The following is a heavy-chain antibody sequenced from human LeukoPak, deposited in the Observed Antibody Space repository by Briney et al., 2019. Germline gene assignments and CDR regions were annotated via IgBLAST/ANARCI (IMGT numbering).Heavy chain of an antibody. J-gene: IGHJ4*02. CDR2: ISGSGGST. CDR3: ARDSAMTLTGFDY. V-gene: IGHV3-23*01. D-gene: IGHD6-25*01. Sequence: GGSLRLSCAASGFTFSSYAMSWVRQAPGKGLEWVSAISGSGGSTYYADSVKGRFTISRDNAKNSLFLQMNSLRAEDTAVYYCARDSAMTLTGFDYWGQGTLVTVSS. CDR1: GFTFSSYA.